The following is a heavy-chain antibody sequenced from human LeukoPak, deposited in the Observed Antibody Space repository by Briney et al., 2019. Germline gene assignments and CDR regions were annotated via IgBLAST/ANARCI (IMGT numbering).Heavy chain of an antibody. V-gene: IGHV3-21*01. Sequence: GGSLRLSCAASGFTFSHYFMNWVRQVPGKGLEWVSSISSSGVYISYGDSLKGRFTISRDNAQNSLYLQMSSLTAEDTAVYYCVRAARSGLQVRSPASFDFWGQGTVVTVSS. CDR1: GFTFSHYF. D-gene: IGHD2-21*02. CDR3: VRAARSGLQVRSPASFDF. J-gene: IGHJ4*02. CDR2: ISSSGVYI.